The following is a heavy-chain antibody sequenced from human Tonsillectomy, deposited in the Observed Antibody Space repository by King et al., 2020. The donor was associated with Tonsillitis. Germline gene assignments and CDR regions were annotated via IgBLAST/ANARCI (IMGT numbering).Heavy chain of an antibody. CDR1: GFTFSSYG. Sequence: VQLVESGGGVVQPGRSLRLSCAASGFTFSSYGMHWFRQAPGKGLEWVAVIWYDGSNKYYADSVKGRFTIPRDNSKNTLYLQMNSLRAEDTAVYYCARDLVGYCSSTSCHHFDYWGQGTLVTVSS. CDR2: IWYDGSNK. V-gene: IGHV3-33*01. CDR3: ARDLVGYCSSTSCHHFDY. J-gene: IGHJ4*02. D-gene: IGHD2-2*01.